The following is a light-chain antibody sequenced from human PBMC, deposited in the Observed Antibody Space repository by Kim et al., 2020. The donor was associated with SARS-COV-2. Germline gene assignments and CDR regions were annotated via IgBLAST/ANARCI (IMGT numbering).Light chain of an antibody. V-gene: IGLV2-14*03. CDR1: SRDIGDYNY. CDR3: SSYTSSSTLDRV. Sequence: SITSSCTGTSRDIGDYNYVSWYQQHPGKAPKLLIYDVSNRPSGVSNRCSGSKSGNTAFLTISGLQAEDEADYYCSSYTSSSTLDRVFGGGTQLTVL. CDR2: DVS. J-gene: IGLJ3*02.